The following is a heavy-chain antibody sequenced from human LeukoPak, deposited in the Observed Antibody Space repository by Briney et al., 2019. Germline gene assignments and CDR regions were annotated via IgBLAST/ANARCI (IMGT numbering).Heavy chain of an antibody. D-gene: IGHD3-22*01. V-gene: IGHV1-69*05. CDR2: IIPIFCTA. CDR1: GGTFSSYA. Sequence: GSSVKVSFKASGGTFSSYAISWVRQAPGQGLEWMGRIIPIFCTANYAQKFQGRVTITTAESTSTAYMELSSLRSEDTAVYYCARGSLGLYYYDSSGYVHFDYWGQGTLVTVSS. CDR3: ARGSLGLYYYDSSGYVHFDY. J-gene: IGHJ4*02.